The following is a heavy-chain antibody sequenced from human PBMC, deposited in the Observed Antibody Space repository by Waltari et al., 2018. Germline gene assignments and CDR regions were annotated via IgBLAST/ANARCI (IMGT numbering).Heavy chain of an antibody. D-gene: IGHD2-21*02. CDR2: IYYTGST. J-gene: IGHJ5*02. V-gene: IGHV4-59*01. Sequence: QVQLQESGPSLLKPSETMSLICTVSGGSTSGFYWGWVRQPPGKGLDWIGYIYYTGSTNFNPSLKSRVTMSVDTSENQFSLKLSSVTAADTAFDYCARGGGGDWEWFDPWGQGTLVTVSS. CDR1: GGSTSGFY. CDR3: ARGGGGDWEWFDP.